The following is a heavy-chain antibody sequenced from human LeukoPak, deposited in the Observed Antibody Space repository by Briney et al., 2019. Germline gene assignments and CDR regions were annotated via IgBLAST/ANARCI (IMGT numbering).Heavy chain of an antibody. D-gene: IGHD3-10*01. CDR2: INPNSGGP. V-gene: IGHV1-2*02. J-gene: IGHJ4*02. CDR1: GYTFTDYY. Sequence: ASVKVSCKASGYTFTDYYMHWVRQAPGQRLEWMAWINPNSGGPNYAQKFQGRVTMTRDTSISTVYMELSRLRSDDTAVYYCATFWFGEPSRGNYWGQGTLVTVSS. CDR3: ATFWFGEPSRGNY.